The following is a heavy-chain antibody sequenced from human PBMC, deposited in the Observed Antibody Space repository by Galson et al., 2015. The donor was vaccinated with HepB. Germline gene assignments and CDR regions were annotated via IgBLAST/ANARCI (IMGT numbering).Heavy chain of an antibody. D-gene: IGHD1-14*01. CDR1: GFTFSSYG. CDR2: ISYDGSNK. J-gene: IGHJ3*02. CDR3: AINRGSAFDI. V-gene: IGHV3-30*03. Sequence: SLRLSCAASGFTFSSYGMHWVRQAPGKGLEWVAVISYDGSNKYYADSVKGRFTISRDNSKNTLYLQMNSLRAEDTAVYYCAINRGSAFDIWGQGTMVTVSS.